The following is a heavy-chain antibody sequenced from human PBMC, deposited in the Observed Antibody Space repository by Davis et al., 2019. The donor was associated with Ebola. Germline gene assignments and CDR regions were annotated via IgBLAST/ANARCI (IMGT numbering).Heavy chain of an antibody. CDR2: IYPGDSDT. Sequence: LKISCKGSGYSFINYWIGWVRRMPGRGLEWVGIIYPGDSDTRYSPSFQGQVTISADKSIKTAFLQWSSLKASDTATYYCARQGTTSWDSWGQGTLVTVSS. D-gene: IGHD2-2*01. CDR1: GYSFINYW. V-gene: IGHV5-51*01. J-gene: IGHJ4*02. CDR3: ARQGTTSWDS.